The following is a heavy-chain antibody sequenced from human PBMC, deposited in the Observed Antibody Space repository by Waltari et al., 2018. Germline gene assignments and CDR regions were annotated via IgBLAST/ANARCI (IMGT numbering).Heavy chain of an antibody. CDR2: MSYSGAT. CDR3: ATYIGASVGTAAFDV. Sequence: QLQLQESGPGLVKPSETLSLPCSVSGVSITSTSHSWGWIRQPPGQGLEWIGTMSYSGATYSSPSLKSRVTISRDTSKNQLSLKLGSVTAADTAVYYCATYIGASVGTAAFDVWGQGTMVTVSS. D-gene: IGHD5-12*01. V-gene: IGHV4-39*01. CDR1: GVSITSTSHS. J-gene: IGHJ3*01.